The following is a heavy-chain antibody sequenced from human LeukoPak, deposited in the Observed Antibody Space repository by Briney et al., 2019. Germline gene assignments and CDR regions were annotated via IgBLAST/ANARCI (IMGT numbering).Heavy chain of an antibody. D-gene: IGHD2-21*01. CDR2: IRYDGGYK. J-gene: IGHJ4*02. Sequence: PGGSLRLSCAASGFSFTNNGMYWVSQAPGNGLEWVASIRYDGGYKNYGDSVKGRFTISRDNSKNTLYLQMNSLRAEDTAVYYCAKLLFEYDFWGQGTLVTVS. V-gene: IGHV3-30*02. CDR3: AKLLFEYDF. CDR1: GFSFTNNG.